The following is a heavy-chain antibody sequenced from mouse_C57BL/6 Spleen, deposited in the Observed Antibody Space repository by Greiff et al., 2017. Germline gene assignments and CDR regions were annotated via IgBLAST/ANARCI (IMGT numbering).Heavy chain of an antibody. CDR2: ISGGGGNT. Sequence: EVQVVESGGGLVKPGGSLKLSCAASGFTFSSYTMSWVRQTPEKRLEWVATISGGGGNTYYPDSVKGRFTISRDNAKNTLYLQMSSLRSDDTALYYCARHEGVRYFDVWGTGTTVTVSS. V-gene: IGHV5-9*01. CDR3: ARHEGVRYFDV. CDR1: GFTFSSYT. J-gene: IGHJ1*03.